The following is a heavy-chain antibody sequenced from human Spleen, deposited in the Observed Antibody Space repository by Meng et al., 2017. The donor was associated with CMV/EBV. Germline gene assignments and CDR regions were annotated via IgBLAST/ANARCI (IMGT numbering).Heavy chain of an antibody. Sequence: FPSYDINWVRQATGQGLEWMGWMNPNSGNTGYAQKFQGRVTMTRNTSISTAYMELSSLRSEDTAVYYCARRITMVRGVIITDIYYFDYWGQGTLVTVSS. V-gene: IGHV1-8*01. CDR3: ARRITMVRGVIITDIYYFDY. J-gene: IGHJ4*02. D-gene: IGHD3-10*01. CDR2: MNPNSGNT. CDR1: FPSYD.